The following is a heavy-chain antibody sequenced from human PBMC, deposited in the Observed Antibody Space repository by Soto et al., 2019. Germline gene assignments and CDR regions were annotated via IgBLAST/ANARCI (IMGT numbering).Heavy chain of an antibody. CDR2: ISYSGYP. Sequence: PSESLSLTCTVSGASICNYYWSWIRQPPGKELEWIGHISYSGYPDYNPSLNGRVTISADTSNNQFSLKLASVTAADTAVYYCARHYSTDPFDYWGQGALVTVSS. D-gene: IGHD2-21*01. CDR3: ARHYSTDPFDY. V-gene: IGHV4-59*08. CDR1: GASICNYY. J-gene: IGHJ4*02.